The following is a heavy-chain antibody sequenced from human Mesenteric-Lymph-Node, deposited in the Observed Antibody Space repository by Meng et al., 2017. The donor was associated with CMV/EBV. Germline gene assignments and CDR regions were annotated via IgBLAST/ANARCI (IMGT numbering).Heavy chain of an antibody. Sequence: VYGGSCSGYYWSSIRQPPGKGLEWIGEINHSGSTNYNPSLKSRVTISVDTSKNQFSLKLSSVTAADTAVYYCARALATITTWYFDLWGRGTLVTVSS. CDR1: GGSCSGYY. D-gene: IGHD5-12*01. V-gene: IGHV4-34*01. J-gene: IGHJ2*01. CDR3: ARALATITTWYFDL. CDR2: INHSGST.